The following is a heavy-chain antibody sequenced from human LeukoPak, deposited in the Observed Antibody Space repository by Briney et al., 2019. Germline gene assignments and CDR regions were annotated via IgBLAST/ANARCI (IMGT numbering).Heavy chain of an antibody. CDR2: ISYSGST. CDR3: ARVDYYDSSGYFEGAWFDP. Sequence: SETLSLTCTVSGGSITDYYWSWIRQPPGKGLEWIGYISYSGSTTYSPSLKSRVSISVDTSRNQCSLNLSSVTAADTAVYYCARVDYYDSSGYFEGAWFDPWGQGALVTVSS. J-gene: IGHJ5*02. CDR1: GGSITDYY. V-gene: IGHV4-59*01. D-gene: IGHD3-22*01.